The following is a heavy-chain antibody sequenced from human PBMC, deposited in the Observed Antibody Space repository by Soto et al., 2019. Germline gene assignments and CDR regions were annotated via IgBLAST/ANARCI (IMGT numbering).Heavy chain of an antibody. CDR1: GFTFSSYA. CDR3: VTHLRATKDAFDI. CDR2: ISSNGGST. Sequence: GGSLRLSCSASGFTFSSYAMHWVRQAPGKGLEYVSAISSNGGSTYYADSVKSRFTISRDNSKNTLYLQMSSLRAEDTAVYYCVTHLRATKDAFDIWGQGTMVTVSS. J-gene: IGHJ3*02. D-gene: IGHD5-12*01. V-gene: IGHV3-64D*08.